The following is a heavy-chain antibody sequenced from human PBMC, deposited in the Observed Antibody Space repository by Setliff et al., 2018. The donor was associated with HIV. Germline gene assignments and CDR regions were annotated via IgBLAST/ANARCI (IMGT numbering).Heavy chain of an antibody. Sequence: CKTSGDLFTSYAFNWVRQAPGQGLEWMGWINTYNGHTNYAEKFQDRVTMTTDTSTSTAYMELRSLRSDDTAVYYCARDMTTVTYNWFDPWGQGTLVTVSS. D-gene: IGHD4-17*01. J-gene: IGHJ5*02. CDR3: ARDMTTVTYNWFDP. CDR1: GDLFTSYA. V-gene: IGHV1-18*01. CDR2: INTYNGHT.